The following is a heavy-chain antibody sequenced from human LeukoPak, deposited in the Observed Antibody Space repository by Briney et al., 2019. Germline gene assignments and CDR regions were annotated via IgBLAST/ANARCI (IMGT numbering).Heavy chain of an antibody. D-gene: IGHD3-16*01. Sequence: GESLKISCKGSGYSFTSYWIGWVRQMPGKGLEWMGIIYPGDSDTRYSPSFQGQVTISADKSISTAYLQWSSLKASDTAMYYCARANYDYVWGTHPPDYWGQGTLVTASS. CDR2: IYPGDSDT. J-gene: IGHJ4*02. CDR3: ARANYDYVWGTHPPDY. CDR1: GYSFTSYW. V-gene: IGHV5-51*01.